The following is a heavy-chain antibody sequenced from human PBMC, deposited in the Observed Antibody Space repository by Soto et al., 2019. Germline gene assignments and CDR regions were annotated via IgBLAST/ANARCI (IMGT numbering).Heavy chain of an antibody. D-gene: IGHD6-13*01. CDR1: GYTFTSYD. CDR2: MNPNSGNT. CDR3: ARVYVPYSSSWYWFDP. J-gene: IGHJ5*02. V-gene: IGHV1-8*01. Sequence: ASVKVSCKXSGYTFTSYDINWVRQATGQGLEWMGWMNPNSGNTGYAQKFQGRVTMTRNTSISTAYMELSSLRSEDTAVYYCARVYVPYSSSWYWFDPWGQGTLVTVSS.